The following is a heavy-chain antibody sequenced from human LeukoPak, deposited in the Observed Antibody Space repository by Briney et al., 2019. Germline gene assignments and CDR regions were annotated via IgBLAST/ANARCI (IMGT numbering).Heavy chain of an antibody. Sequence: PSETLSLTCTVSGGSISRYYWSWIRQPAGKGLEYIGRIYTSGSTNSSPSLKSRVTMSVDTSKNQFSLRLTSVTAADTAVYYCSREIPGIVGAVAFDYWGQGTLVTVSS. V-gene: IGHV4-4*07. J-gene: IGHJ4*02. D-gene: IGHD1-26*01. CDR3: SREIPGIVGAVAFDY. CDR2: IYTSGST. CDR1: GGSISRYY.